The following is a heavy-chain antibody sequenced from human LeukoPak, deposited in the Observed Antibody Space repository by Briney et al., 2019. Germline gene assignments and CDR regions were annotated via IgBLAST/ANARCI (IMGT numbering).Heavy chain of an antibody. J-gene: IGHJ6*02. D-gene: IGHD6-13*01. CDR3: ARDVTDSWPSAAMDV. CDR2: ISTNGGIT. CDR1: GFTFSSYA. V-gene: IGHV3-64*01. Sequence: GGSLRLSCATSGFTFSSYAMYWVRQAPGKGLEYVSAISTNGGITYYANSVKGRFTISRDNSKNTLYLQMGSLRGEDMAVYYCARDVTDSWPSAAMDVWGQGTTVTVSS.